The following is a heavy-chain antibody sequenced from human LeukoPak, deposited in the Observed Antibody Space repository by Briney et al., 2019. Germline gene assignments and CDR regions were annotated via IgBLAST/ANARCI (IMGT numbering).Heavy chain of an antibody. D-gene: IGHD7-27*01. Sequence: GRSLRLSCAASGFTFSSYAMHWVRQAPGKGLERVAVISYDGSNKYYADSVKGRFTISRDNSKNTLYLQMSSLRPEDTAVYYCVKDSDATNWGYWFDPWGQGTLVTVSS. V-gene: IGHV3-30*14. CDR2: ISYDGSNK. CDR1: GFTFSSYA. J-gene: IGHJ5*02. CDR3: VKDSDATNWGYWFDP.